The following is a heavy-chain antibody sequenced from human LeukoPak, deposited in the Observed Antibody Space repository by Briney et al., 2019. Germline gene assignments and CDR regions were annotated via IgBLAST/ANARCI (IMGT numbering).Heavy chain of an antibody. D-gene: IGHD2-15*01. Sequence: ASVKVSCKASGYTFTSYGISWVRQAAGQGLEWMGWISDYNGNTNYAQRLQGRVTMTTDTSTSPAYMELGSLRSDDTAVYSCARVVVVPAGNWFDPWGQGTLVTVSS. V-gene: IGHV1-18*01. CDR2: ISDYNGNT. J-gene: IGHJ5*02. CDR1: GYTFTSYG. CDR3: ARVVVVPAGNWFDP.